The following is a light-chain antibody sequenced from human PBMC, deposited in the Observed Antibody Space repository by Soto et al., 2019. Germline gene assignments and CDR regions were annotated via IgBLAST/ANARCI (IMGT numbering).Light chain of an antibody. CDR1: QSISSY. CDR3: QHSYSTPNT. J-gene: IGKJ2*01. Sequence: DFQMTQSPSSLSAYVGDRVTITCRASQSISSYLNWYQQKPGKAPKLLIYAASSLQSGVPSRISGSGSGTDFTLTISSLQPEEFATYYCQHSYSTPNTFGQGTKLEIK. CDR2: AAS. V-gene: IGKV1-39*01.